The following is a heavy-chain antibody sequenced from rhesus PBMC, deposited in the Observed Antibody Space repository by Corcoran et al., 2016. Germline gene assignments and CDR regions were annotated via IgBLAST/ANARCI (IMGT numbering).Heavy chain of an antibody. CDR3: AREAYDSGADY. CDR2: YYGNSAST. CDR1: GGSISGYYY. J-gene: IGHJ4*01. V-gene: IGHV4-73*01. D-gene: IGHD3-28*01. Sequence: QVQLQQWGEGLVKPSETLSLPCAVYGGSISGYYYWSWIRQPPGKGCEWIGYYYGNSASTNANPSLKNLVPLSKDTSKIQFSLNLSSVTASDTAVYYCAREAYDSGADYLGPGVLVTVSS.